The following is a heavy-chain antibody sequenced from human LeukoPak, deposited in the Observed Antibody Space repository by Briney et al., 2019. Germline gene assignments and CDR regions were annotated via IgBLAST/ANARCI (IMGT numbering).Heavy chain of an antibody. CDR3: AKDPPLEYSSSPDY. D-gene: IGHD6-6*01. CDR1: GFTFSSYA. CDR2: ISGSGGST. V-gene: IGHV3-23*01. Sequence: PGGSLRLSCAASGFTFSSYAMSWVRQAPGKGLGWVSAISGSGGSTYYADSVKGRFTISRDNSKNTLYLQMNSLRAEDTAVYYCAKDPPLEYSSSPDYWGQGTLVTVSS. J-gene: IGHJ4*02.